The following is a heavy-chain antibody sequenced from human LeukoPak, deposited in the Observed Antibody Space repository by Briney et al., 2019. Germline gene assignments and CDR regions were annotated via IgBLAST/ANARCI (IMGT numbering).Heavy chain of an antibody. CDR2: IGGGDVEI. D-gene: IGHD2-15*01. CDR3: GRGHRFCSRGNCNSPVDY. J-gene: IGHJ4*02. CDR1: GFTFTNNA. Sequence: GGSLRLSCAMSGFTFTNNAMTWVRQAQGKGLEWVSTIGGGDVEIHYADSVKGRFTISRDNSKNTLYLQMNSLRAEDTAVYYCGRGHRFCSRGNCNSPVDYWGQGTLVTVSS. V-gene: IGHV3-23*01.